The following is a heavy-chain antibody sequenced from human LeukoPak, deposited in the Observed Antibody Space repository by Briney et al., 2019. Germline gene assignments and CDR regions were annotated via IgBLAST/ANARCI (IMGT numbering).Heavy chain of an antibody. CDR2: INPNSGGT. CDR3: ASWSESSSWYSYYYYYMDV. Sequence: ASVKVSCKASGYTFTVYYIHWVRQAPGQGLEWMGWINPNSGGTNYAQKFQGRVTMTRDTSISTAYMELSRLRSDDTAVYYCASWSESSSWYSYYYYYMDVWGKGTTVTVSS. D-gene: IGHD6-13*01. J-gene: IGHJ6*03. V-gene: IGHV1-2*02. CDR1: GYTFTVYY.